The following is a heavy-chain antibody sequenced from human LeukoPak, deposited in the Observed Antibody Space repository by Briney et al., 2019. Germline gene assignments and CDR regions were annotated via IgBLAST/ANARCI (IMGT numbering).Heavy chain of an antibody. Sequence: GGSLRLSCAASGFTFSSYSMNWVRQAPGKGLEWVSYISSSSSTIYYADSVKGRFTISKDNAKNSLYLQMNSLRAEDTAVYYCARPYSIDAFDIWGQGTMVTVSS. CDR1: GFTFSSYS. CDR2: ISSSSSTI. V-gene: IGHV3-48*04. D-gene: IGHD2-8*01. CDR3: ARPYSIDAFDI. J-gene: IGHJ3*02.